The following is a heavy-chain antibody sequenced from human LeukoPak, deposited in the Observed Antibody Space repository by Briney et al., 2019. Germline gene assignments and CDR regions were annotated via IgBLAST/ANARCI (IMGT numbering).Heavy chain of an antibody. CDR2: INPSGGST. D-gene: IGHD6-6*01. J-gene: IGHJ4*02. CDR3: ARDRYSSSYENYYFEY. V-gene: IGHV1-46*01. Sequence: ASVKVSCKASGYTFTRYYMHWVRQAPGQGLEWMGIINPSGGSTSYAQKFEGRVTMTRDTSTSTVYMELSNLRSEDTAVYYCARDRYSSSYENYYFEYWGQGTLVTVSS. CDR1: GYTFTRYY.